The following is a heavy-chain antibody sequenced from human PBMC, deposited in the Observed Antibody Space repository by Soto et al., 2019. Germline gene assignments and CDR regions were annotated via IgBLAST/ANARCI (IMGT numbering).Heavy chain of an antibody. Sequence: SETLSLTCAVSGGSISSGDYYWSWIRQPPGKGLEWIGYIYYSGSTYYNPSLKSRVTISVDTSKNQFSLKLSSVTAADTAVYYCAXAITPPDIVVVVAALDYWGQGTLVTVSS. CDR2: IYYSGST. CDR1: GGSISSGDYY. V-gene: IGHV4-30-4*01. D-gene: IGHD2-15*01. CDR3: AXAITPPDIVVVVAALDY. J-gene: IGHJ4*02.